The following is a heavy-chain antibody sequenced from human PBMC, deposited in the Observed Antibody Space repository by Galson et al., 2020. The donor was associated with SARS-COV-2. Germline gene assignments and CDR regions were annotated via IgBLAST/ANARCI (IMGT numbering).Heavy chain of an antibody. Sequence: KVSCKASGYTFTDYNIHWVRQAPGQGLEWMGWINPNSGGTNSAQMFQGRVTMTSDTSITTAYMELSRLTSDDVAVYYCARRNTNSWRFDYWGQGTLVTVSS. CDR1: GYTFTDYN. D-gene: IGHD6-13*01. V-gene: IGHV1-2*02. CDR3: ARRNTNSWRFDY. J-gene: IGHJ4*02. CDR2: INPNSGGT.